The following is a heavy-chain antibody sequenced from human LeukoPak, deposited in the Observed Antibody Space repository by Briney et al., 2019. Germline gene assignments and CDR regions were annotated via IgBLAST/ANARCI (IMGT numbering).Heavy chain of an antibody. CDR3: ARAGYSLLPYGMDV. CDR1: GGTFSSYA. J-gene: IGHJ6*02. V-gene: IGHV1-69*04. D-gene: IGHD2-15*01. Sequence: ASVKVSSKASGGTFSSYAISWVRQAPGQGLEWMGRIIPILGIANYAQKFQGRVTITADKSTSTAYMELSSLRSEDTAVYYCARAGYSLLPYGMDVWGQGTTVTVSS. CDR2: IIPILGIA.